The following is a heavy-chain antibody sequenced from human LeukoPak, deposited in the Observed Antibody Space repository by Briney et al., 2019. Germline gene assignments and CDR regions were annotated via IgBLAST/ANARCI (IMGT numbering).Heavy chain of an antibody. Sequence: GGSLRLSCAVSGLTFSTYSMTWVRQGPGKGLEWVSSIYNSGAKIFYADSVKGRFTISRDNSKNMLYLQMDSLRVEDTAVYYCAKDVAPDSGWDLDYWGQGTLVTVSS. CDR3: AKDVAPDSGWDLDY. D-gene: IGHD6-19*01. J-gene: IGHJ4*02. CDR2: IYNSGAKI. V-gene: IGHV3-23*01. CDR1: GLTFSTYS.